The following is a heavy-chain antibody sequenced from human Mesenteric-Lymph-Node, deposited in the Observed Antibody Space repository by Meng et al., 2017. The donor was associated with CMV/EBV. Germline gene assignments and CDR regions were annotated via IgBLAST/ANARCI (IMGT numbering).Heavy chain of an antibody. J-gene: IGHJ4*02. CDR1: GGSINGISYY. D-gene: IGHD3-22*01. V-gene: IGHV4-39*07. Sequence: ESLKISCTVSGGSINGISYYWGWIRQPPGKGLEWIGSVYYSGSNFYNPSLKSRVTISVDTSKNQFSLKLSSVTAADTAVYYCASTYYDSSGYTGLTFDYWGQGTLVTVSS. CDR2: VYYSGSN. CDR3: ASTYYDSSGYTGLTFDY.